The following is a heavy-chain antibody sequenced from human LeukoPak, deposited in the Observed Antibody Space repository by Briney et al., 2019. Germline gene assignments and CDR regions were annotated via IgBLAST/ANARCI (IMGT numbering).Heavy chain of an antibody. V-gene: IGHV4-59*01. Sequence: SETLSLTCIVSLGSPRSNYWSWIRPPPGKGPGRIGYIYYGGSTNYNPSLKSRVTISIDTSKNQFSLQLNSVTASDTAVYYCARDGRNCTNNNCYTYFDPWGPGILVTVSS. J-gene: IGHJ5*02. CDR2: IYYGGST. D-gene: IGHD2-8*01. CDR3: ARDGRNCTNNNCYTYFDP. CDR1: LGSPRSNY.